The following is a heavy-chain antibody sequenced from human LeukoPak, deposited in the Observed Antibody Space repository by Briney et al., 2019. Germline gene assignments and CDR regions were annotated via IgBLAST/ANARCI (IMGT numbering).Heavy chain of an antibody. D-gene: IGHD2-2*01. J-gene: IGHJ5*02. CDR3: AKALNVLVPSTSRWFDP. Sequence: TGGSLRLSCAASGFTFSNHAMTWVRQAPGKGLEWVSTISDGGAATYYADSVKGRFTISRDNSKNTLSLQMNSLRAEDTAVYYCAKALNVLVPSTSRWFDPWGQGTLVTVSS. CDR1: GFTFSNHA. V-gene: IGHV3-23*01. CDR2: ISDGGAAT.